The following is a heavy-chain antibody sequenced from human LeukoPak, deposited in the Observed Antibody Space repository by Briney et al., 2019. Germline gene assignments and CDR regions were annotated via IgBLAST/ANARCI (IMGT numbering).Heavy chain of an antibody. J-gene: IGHJ4*02. V-gene: IGHV4-4*02. CDR2: IYHRGGT. CDR3: ARGQEHRLYGSGIAFDY. CDR1: GASISTSNW. Sequence: SETLSLTCAVSGASISTSNWWSWIRQSPVKGLEWIGEIYHRGGTSYNPYLMSRVTMFVDESKNQFSLKLSSVTAADTAVYYCARGQEHRLYGSGIAFDYWGQGTLVTVSS. D-gene: IGHD3-10*01.